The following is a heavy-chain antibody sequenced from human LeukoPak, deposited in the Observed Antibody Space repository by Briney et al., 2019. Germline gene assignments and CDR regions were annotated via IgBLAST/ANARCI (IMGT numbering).Heavy chain of an antibody. J-gene: IGHJ4*02. Sequence: GGSLRLSCATSGFTLSVSAMSWVRQTPGKGLEWLSYISSSSTSIYYTDSVKGRFTISRDNTKNSLYLQMNSLRPEDTALYYCARGLGHFDSWGQGTLVTVSS. CDR2: ISSSSTSI. V-gene: IGHV3-48*04. CDR1: GFTLSVSA. CDR3: ARGLGHFDS. D-gene: IGHD3-9*01.